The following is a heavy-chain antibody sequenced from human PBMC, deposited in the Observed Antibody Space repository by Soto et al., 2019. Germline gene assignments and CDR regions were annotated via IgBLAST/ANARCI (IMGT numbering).Heavy chain of an antibody. CDR3: AREPHYDFWSGYYEDYYYGMDV. CDR1: GGSISSGGYY. Sequence: LSLTCTVSGGSISSGGYYWSWIRQHPGKGLEWIGYIYYSGSTYYNPSLKSRVTISVDTSKNQFSLKLSSVTAADTAVYYCAREPHYDFWSGYYEDYYYGMDVWGQGTTVT. V-gene: IGHV4-31*03. CDR2: IYYSGST. D-gene: IGHD3-3*01. J-gene: IGHJ6*02.